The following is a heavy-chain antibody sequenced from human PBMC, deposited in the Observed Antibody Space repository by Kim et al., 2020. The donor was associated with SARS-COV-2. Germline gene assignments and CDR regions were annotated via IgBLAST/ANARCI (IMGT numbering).Heavy chain of an antibody. CDR2: FDPEDGET. V-gene: IGHV1-24*01. J-gene: IGHJ5*02. CDR1: GYTLTELS. D-gene: IGHD2-2*02. Sequence: ASVKVSCKVSGYTLTELSMHWVRQAPGKGLEWMGGFDPEDGETIYAQKFQGRVTMTEDTSTDTAYMELSSLRSEDTAVYYFATQYCSSTSCYISVFDPWGQGTLVTVSS. CDR3: ATQYCSSTSCYISVFDP.